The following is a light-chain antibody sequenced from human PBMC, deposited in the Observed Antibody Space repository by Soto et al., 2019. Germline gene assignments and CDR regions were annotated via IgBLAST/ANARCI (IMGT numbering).Light chain of an antibody. Sequence: QSVLTQPPSASGSPGQSVTISCTGTISDIGTYYYVSWYQQHPGKAPKLIIYEVSERPSGVPDRFSSSKSGNTASLTVSGLQAEDEAHYYCSSYAGTKTLVFGGGTKLTVL. CDR2: EVS. CDR1: ISDIGTYYY. J-gene: IGLJ2*01. V-gene: IGLV2-8*01. CDR3: SSYAGTKTLV.